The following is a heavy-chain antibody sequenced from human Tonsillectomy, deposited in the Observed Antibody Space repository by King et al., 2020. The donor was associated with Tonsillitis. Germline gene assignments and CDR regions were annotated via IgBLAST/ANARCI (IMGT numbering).Heavy chain of an antibody. CDR1: CGSISSSNW. V-gene: IGHV4-4*02. J-gene: IGHJ3*02. CDR2: IYHSGST. Sequence: QLQESGPGLVKPSGTLSLTCAVSCGSISSSNWWGWVRQPPGQGLEGIVEIYHSGSTNYNPSIKSLVTISVDKSKNQFPLKLSSVTAADTAVYYCAREGRDAFDIWGQGTMVTVSS. CDR3: AREGRDAFDI.